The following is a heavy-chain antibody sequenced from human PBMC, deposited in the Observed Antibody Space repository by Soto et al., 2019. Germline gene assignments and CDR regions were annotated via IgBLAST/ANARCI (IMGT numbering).Heavy chain of an antibody. CDR3: ARGVTVFGLVSRFWFDP. V-gene: IGHV4-30-4*01. CDR1: GGSISSGDYS. J-gene: IGHJ5*02. Sequence: LSLTCTVSGGSISSGDYSWSWVRQSPGKGLEWIGHIYNSGITYYNPSLESRVVISIDTSRNQFSLRLNSLTAADRAVYFCARGVTVFGLVSRFWFDPWGQGTVVTVSS. D-gene: IGHD3-3*01. CDR2: IYNSGIT.